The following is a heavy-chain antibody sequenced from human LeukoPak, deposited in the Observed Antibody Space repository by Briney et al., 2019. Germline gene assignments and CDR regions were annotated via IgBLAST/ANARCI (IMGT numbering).Heavy chain of an antibody. D-gene: IGHD4/OR15-4a*01. V-gene: IGHV3-15*01. J-gene: IGHJ6*02. CDR3: TTAMTMSYGMDV. CDR1: GFTFSNAW. CDR2: IKSKTDGGTT. Sequence: PGGSLRLSCAASGFTFSNAWMSWVRQAPGKGLEWVGRIKSKTDGGTTDYAAPVKGRFTISRDDPKNTLYLQMNSLKTEDTAVYYCTTAMTMSYGMDVWGQGTTVTVSS.